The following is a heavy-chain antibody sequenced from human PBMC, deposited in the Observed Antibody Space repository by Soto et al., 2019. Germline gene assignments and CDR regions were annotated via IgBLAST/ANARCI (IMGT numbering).Heavy chain of an antibody. Sequence: SVKVSCKASGGTFSSYTITWVRQAPGQGLEWMGRIIPIIGIINYAQKFQGRVTITADKFTGTAYMELTRLRSDDTAVYYCAGDPDSHYNDSHASSYPWGQGTLVTVS. CDR2: IIPIIGII. CDR1: GGTFSSYT. V-gene: IGHV1-69*04. J-gene: IGHJ5*02. D-gene: IGHD3-22*01. CDR3: AGDPDSHYNDSHASSYP.